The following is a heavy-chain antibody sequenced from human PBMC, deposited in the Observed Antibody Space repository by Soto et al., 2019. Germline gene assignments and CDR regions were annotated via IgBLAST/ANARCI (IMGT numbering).Heavy chain of an antibody. D-gene: IGHD6-13*01. CDR3: VKDMGQAAVGIRYPYGLDV. V-gene: IGHV3-53*05. CDR2: IHTDGRT. CDR1: WFSVSANS. J-gene: IGHJ6*02. Sequence: PGGSLRLSCAASWFSVSANSMSWVRQAPGKGLECVSIIHTDGRTYYADFLEGRFTISRGNSKNTLSLQMNSLRTEDTAVYYCVKDMGQAAVGIRYPYGLDVWGLGTTVTVSS.